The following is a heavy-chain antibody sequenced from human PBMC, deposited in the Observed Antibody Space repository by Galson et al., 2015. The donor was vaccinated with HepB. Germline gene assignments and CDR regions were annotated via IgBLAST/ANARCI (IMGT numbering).Heavy chain of an antibody. J-gene: IGHJ4*02. CDR1: GFTFSSYG. Sequence: SLRLSCAASGFTFSSYGMHWVRQAPGKGLEWVALISYDGSNKYYADSVKGRFTISRDNPKNTLYLQMNSLRPGDAALYYCGKALYGGLSEIDYWGQGTLVTVSS. D-gene: IGHD2-15*01. CDR2: ISYDGSNK. CDR3: GKALYGGLSEIDY. V-gene: IGHV3-30*18.